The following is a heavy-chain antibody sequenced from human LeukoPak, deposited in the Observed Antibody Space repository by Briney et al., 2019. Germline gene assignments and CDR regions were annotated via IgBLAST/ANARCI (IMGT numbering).Heavy chain of an antibody. Sequence: GESLKISCKGAGYSFTSYWIGWVRQMPGKGLERMGIIYPGDSDTRYSPSFQGQVTISAAKSISTAYLQWSSLKASDTAMYYCATSRAFVAFGYWGQGTLVTVSS. D-gene: IGHD3-10*01. J-gene: IGHJ4*02. CDR2: IYPGDSDT. CDR3: ATSRAFVAFGY. V-gene: IGHV5-51*01. CDR1: GYSFTSYW.